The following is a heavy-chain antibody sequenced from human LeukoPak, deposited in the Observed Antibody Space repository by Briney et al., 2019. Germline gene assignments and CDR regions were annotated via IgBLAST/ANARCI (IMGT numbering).Heavy chain of an antibody. J-gene: IGHJ5*02. Sequence: GGSLRLSCAASGFTFSSYWMSWVRQAPGKGLEWVANIKQDGSEKYYVDSVKGRFTISRDNAKNTLYLQMNSLRAEDTAVYYCARDGVEFYNWFDPWGQGTLVTVSS. CDR2: IKQDGSEK. D-gene: IGHD2-21*01. V-gene: IGHV3-7*01. CDR1: GFTFSSYW. CDR3: ARDGVEFYNWFDP.